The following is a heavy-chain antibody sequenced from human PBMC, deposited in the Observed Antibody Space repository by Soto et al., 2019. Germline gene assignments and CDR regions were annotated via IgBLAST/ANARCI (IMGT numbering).Heavy chain of an antibody. V-gene: IGHV3-15*01. J-gene: IGHJ4*02. CDR2: IKSKTDGGTT. CDR3: TTTGFLAQSIAARRKALHY. CDR1: GFTFSNAW. Sequence: PGGSLRLSCAASGFTFSNAWMSWVRQAPGKGLEWVGRIKSKTDGGTTDYAAPVKGRFTISRDDSKNTLYLQMNSLKTEDTAVYYCTTTGFLAQSIAARRKALHYWGQGTLVTVSS. D-gene: IGHD6-6*01.